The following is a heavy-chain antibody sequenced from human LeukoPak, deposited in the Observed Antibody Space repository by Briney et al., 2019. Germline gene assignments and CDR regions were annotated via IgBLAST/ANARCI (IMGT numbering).Heavy chain of an antibody. CDR3: SADDAFDI. J-gene: IGHJ3*02. CDR1: GFTFSSDA. V-gene: IGHV3-23*01. CDR2: ISGSGGST. Sequence: GGSLRLSCAASGFTFSSDAMSWVRQARGKGLEWVSAISGSGGSTYYADSVKGRFTISRDNAKNSLYLQMNSLRAKDTAVYYCSADDAFDIWGQGTMVTVSS. D-gene: IGHD2-2*01.